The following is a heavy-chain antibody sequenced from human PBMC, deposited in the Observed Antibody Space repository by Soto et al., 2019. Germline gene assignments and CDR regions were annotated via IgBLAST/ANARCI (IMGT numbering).Heavy chain of an antibody. D-gene: IGHD3-3*01. J-gene: IGHJ4*02. CDR1: GGSISSGDYY. V-gene: IGHV4-30-4*01. CDR2: IYYSGST. Sequence: QVQLQESGPGLVKPSQTLSLTCTVSGGSISSGDYYWSWIRQPPGKGLEWIGYIYYSGSTYYNPSLKSRGNLSVNTSKNPFPPEPSSVASADPAVDYWARGKGEVTIFGGVIPLGLWGQGTLVTVSS. CDR3: ARGKGEVTIFGGVIPLGL.